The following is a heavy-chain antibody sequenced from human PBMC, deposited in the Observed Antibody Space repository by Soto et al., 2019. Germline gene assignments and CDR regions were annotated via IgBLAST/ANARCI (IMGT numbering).Heavy chain of an antibody. CDR1: GGSISGGGYY. V-gene: IGHV4-31*03. J-gene: IGHJ4*02. CDR2: IYYSGST. D-gene: IGHD3-22*01. Sequence: SETLSLSCTVSGGSISGGGYYWSWIRQHAGRGREWIGYIYYSGSTYYTPSLKSRVTISVDTSNNQVSLTLSPVTAADTAVYYCARTRDGEADYDSSGSMYNFHYLAQGTLVT. CDR3: ARTRDGEADYDSSGSMYNFHY.